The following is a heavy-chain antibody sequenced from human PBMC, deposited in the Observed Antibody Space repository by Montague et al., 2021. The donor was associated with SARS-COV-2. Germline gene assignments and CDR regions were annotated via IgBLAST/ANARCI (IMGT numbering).Heavy chain of an antibody. D-gene: IGHD5-12*01. J-gene: IGHJ4*02. Sequence: SETLSLTCAVYGASSSNYYWSWIRQSPGQGLEWVGEINHSGYTDYNPSLESRLTISLDSSKKQFSLKMTSVTAADTAIYYCASVPRYSFGFWAYWGQGTLVSVSS. V-gene: IGHV4-34*01. CDR1: GASSSNYY. CDR2: INHSGYT. CDR3: ASVPRYSFGFWAY.